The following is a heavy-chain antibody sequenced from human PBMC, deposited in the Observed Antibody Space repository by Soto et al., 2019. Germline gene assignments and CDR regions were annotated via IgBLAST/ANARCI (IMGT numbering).Heavy chain of an antibody. CDR2: IYYSGST. Sequence: PSETLSLTCTVSGGSISSSYWSWIRQPPGKGLEWIGYIYYSGSTNYNPSLRSRVTISVDTSKNQFSLKLSSVTAADTAVYYCARQKDNCFDPWGQGTLLTVSS. J-gene: IGHJ5*02. V-gene: IGHV4-59*08. CDR1: GGSISSSY. D-gene: IGHD2-15*01. CDR3: ARQKDNCFDP.